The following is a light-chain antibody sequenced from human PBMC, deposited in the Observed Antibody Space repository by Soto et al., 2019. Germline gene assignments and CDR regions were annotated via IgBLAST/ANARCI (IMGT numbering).Light chain of an antibody. J-gene: IGLJ2*01. CDR3: SSDAGAVV. CDR2: EGS. Sequence: QSALTQPASVSGSPGQSITISCTRTSSAVGSYNLVSWYQHHPGKAPKLMIYEGSERPSGVSNRFSAAQSGNTASLTTSGLQAEDEADYYCSSDAGAVVFGGGTQLTVL. CDR1: SSAVGSYNL. V-gene: IGLV2-23*01.